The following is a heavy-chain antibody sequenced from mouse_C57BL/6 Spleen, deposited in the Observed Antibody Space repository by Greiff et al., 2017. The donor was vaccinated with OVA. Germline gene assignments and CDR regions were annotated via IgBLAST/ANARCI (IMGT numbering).Heavy chain of an antibody. CDR1: GYTFTSYW. CDR2: IYPSDSEI. D-gene: IGHD1-1*01. CDR3: ARRAYYYGSSTGDY. V-gene: IGHV1-61*01. J-gene: IGHJ2*01. Sequence: QVQLQQPGAELVRPGSSVKLSCKASGYTFTSYWLDWVKQRPGQGLEWIGNIYPSDSEIHYNQKFKDKATLTVDKSSSTDYMQLSSLTSEDSAVYYGARRAYYYGSSTGDYWGKGTTLTVSS.